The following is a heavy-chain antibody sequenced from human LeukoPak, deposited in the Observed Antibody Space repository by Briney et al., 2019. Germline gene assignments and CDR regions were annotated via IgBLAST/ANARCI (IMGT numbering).Heavy chain of an antibody. V-gene: IGHV4-59*07. CDR1: GVSISSYY. D-gene: IGHD2-21*02. CDR3: ARAYCGGDCPIDY. J-gene: IGHJ4*02. Sequence: SDTLTLTCSLSGVSISSYYWIWIRQPPGKGLDWIGYIYYSGSTNYNPSLKSRVTISVDTSKNQFSLKLSSVTAADTAVYYCARAYCGGDCPIDYWGQGTLVTVSS. CDR2: IYYSGST.